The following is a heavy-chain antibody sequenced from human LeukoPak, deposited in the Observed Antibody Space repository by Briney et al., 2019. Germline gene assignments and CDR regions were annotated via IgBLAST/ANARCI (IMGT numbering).Heavy chain of an antibody. CDR1: GYTFTSYY. CDR3: ARGFSYYDSSGYYLPPYYFDY. CDR2: INPSGGST. D-gene: IGHD3-22*01. Sequence: GASVKVSCKASGYTFTSYYMHWVRQAPGQGLEWMGIINPSGGSTSYAQKFQGRVTMTRDTSTSTVYMELSSLRSEDTAVYYCARGFSYYDSSGYYLPPYYFDYWGQGTLVTVSS. J-gene: IGHJ4*02. V-gene: IGHV1-46*01.